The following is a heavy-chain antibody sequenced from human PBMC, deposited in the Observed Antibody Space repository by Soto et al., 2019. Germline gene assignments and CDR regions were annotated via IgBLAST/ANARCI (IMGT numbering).Heavy chain of an antibody. CDR2: MYYSGST. D-gene: IGHD6-19*01. CDR3: ARSLGHVAVAYD. CDR1: GGSISSSSYF. V-gene: IGHV4-39*01. J-gene: IGHJ4*02. Sequence: QLQLQESGPGLVKPSETLSFTCTVSGGSISSSSYFWGWIRQPPGKGLEWIGSMYYSGSTYYNPSLKSRVTISVDTSKTQFSLKLSSVTAADTAVYYCARSLGHVAVAYDWGQGTLVTVSS.